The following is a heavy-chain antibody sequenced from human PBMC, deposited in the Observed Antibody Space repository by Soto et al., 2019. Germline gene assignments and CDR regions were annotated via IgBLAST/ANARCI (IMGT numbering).Heavy chain of an antibody. V-gene: IGHV1-18*01. J-gene: IGHJ4*02. CDR2: ISAHNGNT. Sequence: QVHLVQSGAEVKKPGASVKVSCKASGYTFTSYGITWVRQAPGQGLEWMGGISAHNGNTDYAQKLQGRVIVTRDTSTSTAYMELRSLRSDDTAVYYCARGRNGDYWGQGALVTVSS. D-gene: IGHD1-1*01. CDR1: GYTFTSYG. CDR3: ARGRNGDY.